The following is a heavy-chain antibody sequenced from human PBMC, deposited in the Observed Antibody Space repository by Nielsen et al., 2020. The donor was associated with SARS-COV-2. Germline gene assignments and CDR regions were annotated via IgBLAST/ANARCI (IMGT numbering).Heavy chain of an antibody. J-gene: IGHJ5*02. CDR1: GGTFSSYA. CDR2: IIPIFGTA. CDR3: AASCSSTSCDWFDP. Sequence: SVKVSCKASGGTFSSYAISWVRQAPGQGLEWMGGIIPIFGTANYAQKFQGRVTITADKSTSTAYMELSSLRSEDTAVYYCAASCSSTSCDWFDPWGQGTLVTVSS. D-gene: IGHD2-2*01. V-gene: IGHV1-69*06.